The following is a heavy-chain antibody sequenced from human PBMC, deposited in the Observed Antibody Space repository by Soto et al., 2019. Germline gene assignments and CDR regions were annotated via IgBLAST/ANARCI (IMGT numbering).Heavy chain of an antibody. V-gene: IGHV1-18*01. CDR3: ARLGEQWLVTHFDI. CDR2: ISAYNGNT. Sequence: ASVKVSCKASGYTFTSYGISWVRQAPGQGLEWMGWISAYNGNTNYAQKLQGRVTMTTDTSTSTAYMELRGLRSDDTAVYYCARLGEQWLVTHFDIWGQGTMVTVSS. D-gene: IGHD6-19*01. J-gene: IGHJ3*02. CDR1: GYTFTSYG.